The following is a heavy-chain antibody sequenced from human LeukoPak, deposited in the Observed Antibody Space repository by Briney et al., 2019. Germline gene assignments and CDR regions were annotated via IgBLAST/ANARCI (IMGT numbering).Heavy chain of an antibody. CDR1: GYTFTGYY. Sequence: VASVKVSCKASGYTFTGYYMHWVRQAPGQGLEWMGWINPNSGGTNYAQKFQGRVTMTRDTSISTAYMELSRLRSDDTAVYHCARGSIAARLTRQYFDYWGQGTLVTVSS. CDR3: ARGSIAARLTRQYFDY. J-gene: IGHJ4*02. CDR2: INPNSGGT. V-gene: IGHV1-2*02. D-gene: IGHD6-6*01.